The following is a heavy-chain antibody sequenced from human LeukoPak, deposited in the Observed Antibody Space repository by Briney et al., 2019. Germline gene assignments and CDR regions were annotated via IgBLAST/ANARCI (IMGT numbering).Heavy chain of an antibody. J-gene: IGHJ5*02. Sequence: GSSVKVSCKASGYTFTGYYMHWVRQAPGQGLEWMGWINPNSGGTNYAQKFQGRVTMTRDTSISTAYMELSRLRSDDTAVYYCAREDIVVVVAASYNWFDPWGQGTLVTVSS. CDR2: INPNSGGT. CDR1: GYTFTGYY. D-gene: IGHD2-15*01. CDR3: AREDIVVVVAASYNWFDP. V-gene: IGHV1-2*02.